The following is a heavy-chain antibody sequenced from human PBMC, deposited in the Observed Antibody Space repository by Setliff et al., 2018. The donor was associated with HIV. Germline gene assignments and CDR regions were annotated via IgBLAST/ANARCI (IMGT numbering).Heavy chain of an antibody. CDR2: ISSSSSTI. CDR3: ARDLGQWLVPSYYFDY. D-gene: IGHD6-19*01. J-gene: IGHJ4*02. CDR1: GFTFSSYS. V-gene: IGHV3-48*04. Sequence: GGSLRLSCAASGFTFSSYSMNWVRRAPGKGLEWVSYISSSSSTIYYADSVKGRFTISRDNAKNSLYLQMNSLRAEDTAVYYCARDLGQWLVPSYYFDYWGQGTLVTVSS.